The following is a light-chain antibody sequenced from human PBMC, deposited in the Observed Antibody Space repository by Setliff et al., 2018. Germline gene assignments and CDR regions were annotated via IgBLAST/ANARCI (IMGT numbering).Light chain of an antibody. J-gene: IGLJ2*01. CDR3: CSYAGSSTSV. CDR1: SSDVGTYNL. Sequence: QSALTQPASVSGSPGQSITISCTGTSSDVGTYNLVSWYQQHPGKAPKLMIYEVSKRPSGVSNRFSGSKSGNTASLTTSGLQAEDEADYYCCSYAGSSTSVFGGGTKVTVL. V-gene: IGLV2-23*02. CDR2: EVS.